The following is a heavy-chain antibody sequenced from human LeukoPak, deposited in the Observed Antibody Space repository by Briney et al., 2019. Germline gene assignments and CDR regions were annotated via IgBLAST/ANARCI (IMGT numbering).Heavy chain of an antibody. Sequence: SETLSLTCIVSGGSICSSGYYWGWIRQPPGKGLEWIGYIYYSGSTSYNPSLKSRLTISVDTSLNQFSLKLNSVTAADTAVYYCARYCSGGDCYSKALDYWGQGILVTVSS. CDR3: ARYCSGGDCYSKALDY. D-gene: IGHD2-15*01. CDR1: GGSICSSGYY. V-gene: IGHV4-61*05. J-gene: IGHJ4*02. CDR2: IYYSGST.